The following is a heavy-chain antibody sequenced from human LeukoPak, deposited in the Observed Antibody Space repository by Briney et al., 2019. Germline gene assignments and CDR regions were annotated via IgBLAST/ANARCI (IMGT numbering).Heavy chain of an antibody. V-gene: IGHV4-4*07. Sequence: SETLSLTCTVSGGSISGYFWSWIRQPAGKGLEWIGRIYTSGSTKYNPSLKSRLTMSVDTSKNQFSLKLSSVTAADTAVYYCARGHYDSSGYYFGYWGQGTLVTVSS. CDR3: ARGHYDSSGYYFGY. CDR2: IYTSGST. CDR1: GGSISGYF. D-gene: IGHD3-22*01. J-gene: IGHJ4*02.